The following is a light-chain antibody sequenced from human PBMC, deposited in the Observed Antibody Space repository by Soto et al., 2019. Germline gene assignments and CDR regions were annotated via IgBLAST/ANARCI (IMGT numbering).Light chain of an antibody. Sequence: DIQMTQPPSTLSASVGDRVTITCRASQTISNSLAWYQQKPGKAPNLLIYTASSLDSGVPSRFSGSGSGTEFTLTISSLQPDDFATYYCRQYVSYPVTFGGGTKVEMK. V-gene: IGKV1-5*03. CDR1: QTISNS. CDR2: TAS. J-gene: IGKJ4*01. CDR3: RQYVSYPVT.